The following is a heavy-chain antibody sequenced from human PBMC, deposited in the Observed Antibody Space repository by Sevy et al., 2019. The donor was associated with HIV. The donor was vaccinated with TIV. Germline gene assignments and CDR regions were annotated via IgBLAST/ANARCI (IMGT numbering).Heavy chain of an antibody. V-gene: IGHV3-23*01. Sequence: GGSLRLSCAVSGFSGFTFSSFVISWVRQAPGKGLEWVSAISGSGGSTYYADSVKGRFTISRDNSKNTLDLEMNSLRAEDTAVYYCAKEDLRGFQDWGQGTLVTVSS. CDR1: GFSGFTFSSFV. CDR3: AKEDLRGFQD. CDR2: ISGSGGST. D-gene: IGHD3-10*01. J-gene: IGHJ1*01.